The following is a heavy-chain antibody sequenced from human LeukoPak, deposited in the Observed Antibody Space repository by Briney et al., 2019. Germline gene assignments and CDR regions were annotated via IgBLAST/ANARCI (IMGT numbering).Heavy chain of an antibody. D-gene: IGHD1-1*01. CDR1: EFTFNNYG. J-gene: IGHJ4*02. V-gene: IGHV3-30*03. CDR2: VSYDGNNQ. Sequence: GGSLRLSCIASEFTFNNYGMHWVRQAPGKGLGWVALVSYDGNNQYYADSVKGRFTISRDNSKNMLYLQMNSLSTEDTAVYYCARDPSLRTTLDYWGQGTLVTVSS. CDR3: ARDPSLRTTLDY.